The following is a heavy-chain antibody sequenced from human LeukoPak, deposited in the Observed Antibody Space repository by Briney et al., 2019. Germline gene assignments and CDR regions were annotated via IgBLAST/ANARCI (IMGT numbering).Heavy chain of an antibody. CDR2: IHVDANEI. Sequence: GGSLRLSCAASGFTFSDEGMHWVRQAPGKGLEWVSFIHVDANEIYYADSVKGRFTISRDSSKNTLYLQMNSLRAEDTAVYYCAKGLRGIAAPLPLDWGQGTLVTVSS. D-gene: IGHD6-13*01. J-gene: IGHJ4*02. CDR1: GFTFSDEG. V-gene: IGHV3-30*02. CDR3: AKGLRGIAAPLPLD.